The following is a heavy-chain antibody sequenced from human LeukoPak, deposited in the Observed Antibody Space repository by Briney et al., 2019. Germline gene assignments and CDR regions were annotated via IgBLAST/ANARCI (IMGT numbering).Heavy chain of an antibody. D-gene: IGHD3-3*01. CDR2: ISVRSNYI. Sequence: GGSLRLSCAASGYTFSSYSINWVRQAPGKGLEWVSSISVRSNYIYYADSVRGRFRISRDDARDSLYLQMNSLRAEDTAVYYCVRLRRNSDTTGFSYYYDFWGQGTLVTVSS. CDR3: VRLRRNSDTTGFSYYYDF. CDR1: GYTFSSYS. V-gene: IGHV3-21*01. J-gene: IGHJ4*02.